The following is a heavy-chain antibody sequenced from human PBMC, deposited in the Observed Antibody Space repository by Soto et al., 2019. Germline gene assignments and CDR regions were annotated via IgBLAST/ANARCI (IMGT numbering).Heavy chain of an antibody. CDR3: ARDPVVGLDAFDI. J-gene: IGHJ3*02. D-gene: IGHD2-15*01. Sequence: GGSLRLSCAASGSTFSSYWMSWVRQAPGKGLEWVANIKQDGSEKYYVDSVKGRFTISRDNAKNSLYLQMNSLRAEDTAVYYCARDPVVGLDAFDIWGQGTMVTVSS. CDR2: IKQDGSEK. V-gene: IGHV3-7*05. CDR1: GSTFSSYW.